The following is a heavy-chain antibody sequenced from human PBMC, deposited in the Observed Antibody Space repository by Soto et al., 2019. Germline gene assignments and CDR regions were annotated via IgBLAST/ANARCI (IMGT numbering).Heavy chain of an antibody. CDR2: IIPIFGTA. D-gene: IGHD3-16*01. V-gene: IGHV1-69*01. Sequence: QVQLVQSGAEVKKPGSSVKVSCKASGGTFSSYAISWVGQAPGQGLEWMGGIIPIFGTANYAQKFQGRVTITADESTSTAYMELSSLRSEDTAVYYCAREAVWGFAVNNWFDPWGQGILVTVSS. CDR3: AREAVWGFAVNNWFDP. CDR1: GGTFSSYA. J-gene: IGHJ5*02.